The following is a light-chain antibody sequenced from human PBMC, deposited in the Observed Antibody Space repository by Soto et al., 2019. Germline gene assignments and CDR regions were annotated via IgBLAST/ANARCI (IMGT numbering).Light chain of an antibody. CDR3: TSYTSTISHVL. CDR1: SSDVGGYNY. CDR2: EVS. Sequence: QSALTQPASVSGSPGQSITISCTGTSSDVGGYNYVSWYQQHPGKAPKLIISEVSNRPSGVSTRFSGSKSGNTASLTISGLHAEDEADYYCTSYTSTISHVLFGGGTKLTVL. J-gene: IGLJ2*01. V-gene: IGLV2-14*03.